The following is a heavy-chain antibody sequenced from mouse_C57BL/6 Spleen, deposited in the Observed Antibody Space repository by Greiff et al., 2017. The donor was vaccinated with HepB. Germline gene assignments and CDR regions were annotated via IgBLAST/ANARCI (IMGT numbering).Heavy chain of an antibody. CDR3: ARWSDYEYYCAMDY. J-gene: IGHJ4*01. D-gene: IGHD2-4*01. CDR2: IYPGSGNT. CDR1: GYTFTDYY. Sequence: QVQLQQSGAELVRPGASVKLSCKASGYTFTDYYINWVKQRPGQGLEWIARIYPGSGNTYYNEKFKGKATLTAEKSSSTAYMQLSSLTSEDSAVYFCARWSDYEYYCAMDYWGQGTSVTVSS. V-gene: IGHV1-76*01.